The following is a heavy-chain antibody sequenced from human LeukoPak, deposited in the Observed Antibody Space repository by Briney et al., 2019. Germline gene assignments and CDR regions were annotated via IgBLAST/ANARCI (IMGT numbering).Heavy chain of an antibody. CDR2: IYYSGST. Sequence: PSETLSLTCNVSGYSISSGYYWGWIRQPPGKGLEWIGYIYYSGSTNYNPSLKSRVTISVDTSKNQFSLKLSSVTAADTAVYYCARGRGSYYGECNWFDPWGQGTLVTVSS. CDR3: ARGRGSYYGECNWFDP. CDR1: GYSISSGYY. V-gene: IGHV4-61*01. J-gene: IGHJ5*02. D-gene: IGHD1-26*01.